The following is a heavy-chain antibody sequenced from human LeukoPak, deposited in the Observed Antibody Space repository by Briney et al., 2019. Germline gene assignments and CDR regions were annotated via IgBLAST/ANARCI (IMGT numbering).Heavy chain of an antibody. CDR1: GFTVSSNY. Sequence: GGSLRLSCAASGFTVSSNYMSWVRQAPGKGLEWVSVIYSGGSTYYADSVKGRFTISRDNSKNTLYLQMNSLRAEDTAVYYCARAEYSSSRLHFDYWGQGTLVTVSS. J-gene: IGHJ4*02. CDR2: IYSGGST. CDR3: ARAEYSSSRLHFDY. D-gene: IGHD6-13*01. V-gene: IGHV3-53*01.